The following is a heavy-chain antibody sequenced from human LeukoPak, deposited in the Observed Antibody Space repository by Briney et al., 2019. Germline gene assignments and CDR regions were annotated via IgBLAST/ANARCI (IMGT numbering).Heavy chain of an antibody. CDR3: AKARLSTGWAYNDY. V-gene: IGHV3-23*01. CDR1: GFTFTSHA. CDR2: ISGTTGRT. J-gene: IGHJ4*02. D-gene: IGHD6-19*01. Sequence: GGSLRLSCATSGFTFTSHAMTWVRQAPGKGLEWVSGISGTTGRTFYGDSVKGRFTVSRDNSRDTLYLQMNSLRAEDAAVYYCAKARLSTGWAYNDYWGPGTLVTVSS.